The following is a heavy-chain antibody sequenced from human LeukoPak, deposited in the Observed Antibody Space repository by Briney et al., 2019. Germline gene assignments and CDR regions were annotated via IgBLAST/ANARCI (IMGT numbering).Heavy chain of an antibody. CDR1: GFTFSGYA. J-gene: IGHJ4*02. CDR2: ISYDGSNK. CDR3: ARDRYYYDSSGYLLRYFDY. V-gene: IGHV3-30-3*01. D-gene: IGHD3-22*01. Sequence: GRSLRLSCAASGFTFSGYAMHWVRQAPGKGLEWVAVISYDGSNKYYADSVKGRFTISRDNSKNTLYLQMNSLRAEDTAVYYCARDRYYYDSSGYLLRYFDYWGQGTLVTVSS.